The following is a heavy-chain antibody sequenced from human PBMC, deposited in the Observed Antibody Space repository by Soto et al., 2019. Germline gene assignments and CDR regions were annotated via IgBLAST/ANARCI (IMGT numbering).Heavy chain of an antibody. CDR3: ARGIVGYSSSWYYFDY. CDR1: GFTFSSYW. CDR2: IKQDGSEK. D-gene: IGHD6-13*01. J-gene: IGHJ4*02. Sequence: GGSLRLSCAASGFTFSSYWMSWVRQAPGKGLEWVANIKQDGSEKYYVDSVKGRFTISRDNAKNSLYLQMNSLRAEDTAVYYCARGIVGYSSSWYYFDYWGQGTLVTVSS. V-gene: IGHV3-7*04.